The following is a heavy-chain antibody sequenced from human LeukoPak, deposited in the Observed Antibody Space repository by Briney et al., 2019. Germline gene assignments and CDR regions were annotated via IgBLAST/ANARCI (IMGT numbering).Heavy chain of an antibody. CDR2: ISGSGGST. V-gene: IGHV3-23*01. Sequence: PGGSLRLSCAASGFTFSSYAMSWVRQAPGKGLEWVSAISGSGGSTYYADSVKGRFTISRDNSKNTLYLQMNSLRAEDTAVYYCAKDLLLWFGAFSGMDVWGKGTTVTVSS. D-gene: IGHD3-10*01. CDR3: AKDLLLWFGAFSGMDV. J-gene: IGHJ6*04. CDR1: GFTFSSYA.